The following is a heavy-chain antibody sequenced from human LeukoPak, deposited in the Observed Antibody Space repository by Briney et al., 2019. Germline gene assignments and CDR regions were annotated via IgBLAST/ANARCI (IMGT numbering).Heavy chain of an antibody. CDR1: GGTFSSYA. J-gene: IGHJ4*02. V-gene: IGHV1-69*13. D-gene: IGHD3-22*01. CDR3: ARVAITMIVGDY. Sequence: SVKDSCKASGGTFSSYAISWVRQAPGQGLEWMGGIIPIFGTANYAQKFQGRVTITADESTSTAYMELRSLRSDDTAVYYCARVAITMIVGDYWGQGTLVTVSS. CDR2: IIPIFGTA.